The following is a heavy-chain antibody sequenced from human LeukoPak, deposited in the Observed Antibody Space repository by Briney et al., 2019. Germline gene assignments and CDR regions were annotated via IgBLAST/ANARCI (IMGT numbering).Heavy chain of an antibody. V-gene: IGHV1-2*02. J-gene: IGHJ4*02. D-gene: IGHD1-26*01. CDR3: ARVPVRGSYESISIDY. CDR2: INPNSGGT. CDR1: GYTFTGYY. Sequence: ASVKVSCKASGYTFTGYYMHWVRQAPGQGLEWMGWINPNSGGTNYAQKFQGRVTMTRDTSISTAYMELSRLRSDDTAVYYCARVPVRGSYESISIDYWGQGTLVTVSS.